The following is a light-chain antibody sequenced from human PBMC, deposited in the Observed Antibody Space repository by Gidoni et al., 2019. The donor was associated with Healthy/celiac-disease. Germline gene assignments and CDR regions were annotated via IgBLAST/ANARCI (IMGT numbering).Light chain of an antibody. CDR1: QSVLYSSNNKHY. Sequence: DIVMTQSPDSLSVSLGERATINCTSSQSVLYSSNNKHYLAWYQPKPGQQPKLLIYWAATREAGVPDRFSGSGSGKDFTLTSSRLQDEDVAVYYCQQYYSTRTFGQGTKLEIK. CDR3: QQYYSTRT. J-gene: IGKJ2*02. CDR2: WAA. V-gene: IGKV4-1*01.